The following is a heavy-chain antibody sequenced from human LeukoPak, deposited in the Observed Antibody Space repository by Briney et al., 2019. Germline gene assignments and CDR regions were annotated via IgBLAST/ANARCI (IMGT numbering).Heavy chain of an antibody. V-gene: IGHV4-59*01. D-gene: IGHD2-8*01. J-gene: IGHJ4*02. CDR2: IYYSGGT. CDR3: AGARESLYYGR. Sequence: SETLTLTCTVSGGSLSRYYWSWIRQPPGKGLDWIGYIYYSGGTNYNPSLKSRINMSLDPSKNQFTLKLTSVTAADTAVHYCAGARESLYYGRWGPGTLVTVSS. CDR1: GGSLSRYY.